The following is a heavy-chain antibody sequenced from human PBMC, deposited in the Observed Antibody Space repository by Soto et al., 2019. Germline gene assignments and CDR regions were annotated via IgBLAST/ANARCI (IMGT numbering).Heavy chain of an antibody. CDR3: AKMSGGITMVRGVYGMDV. J-gene: IGHJ6*02. D-gene: IGHD3-10*01. V-gene: IGHV3-23*01. CDR1: GFTFSSYA. CDR2: ISGSGGST. Sequence: EVQLLESGGGLVQPGGSLRLSCAASGFTFSSYAMSWVRQAPGKGLEWVSAISGSGGSTYYADSVKGRFTISRDNSKNTLYLQMNSLRAEDTAVYYCAKMSGGITMVRGVYGMDVWGQGTTVTVSS.